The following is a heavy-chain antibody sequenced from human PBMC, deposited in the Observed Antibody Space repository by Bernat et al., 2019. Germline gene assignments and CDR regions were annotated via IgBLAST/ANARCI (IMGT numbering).Heavy chain of an antibody. J-gene: IGHJ5*02. CDR1: GGTFSSYA. CDR2: IIPILGIA. V-gene: IGHV1-69*04. Sequence: QVQLVQSGAEVKKPGSSVKVSCKASGGTFSSYATSWVRQSPGQGLEWMGRIIPILGIANYAQKFQGRVTITADKSTSTAYMELSSLRSEDTAVYYCARSASSSSGWFDPWGQGTLVTVSS. D-gene: IGHD6-6*01. CDR3: ARSASSSSGWFDP.